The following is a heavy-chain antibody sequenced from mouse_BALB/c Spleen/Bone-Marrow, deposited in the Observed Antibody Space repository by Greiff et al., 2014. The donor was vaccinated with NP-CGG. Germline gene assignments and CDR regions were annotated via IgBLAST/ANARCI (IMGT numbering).Heavy chain of an antibody. V-gene: IGHV14-4*02. J-gene: IGHJ4*01. CDR2: IDPENGDT. CDR1: GFNIKDSY. D-gene: IGHD2-10*02. Sequence: DVKLVESGAELVRSGASVKLSCAGSGFNIKDSYIHWVKQRPGQGLEWIGWIDPENGDTEYAPKFQGKATMTADTSSNTAYLQLSSLTSEDTAVYYCAPYGNYGLEYWGQGTSVTVSS. CDR3: APYGNYGLEY.